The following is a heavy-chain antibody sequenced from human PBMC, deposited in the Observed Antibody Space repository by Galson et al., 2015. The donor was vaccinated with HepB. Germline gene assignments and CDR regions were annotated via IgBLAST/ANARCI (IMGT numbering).Heavy chain of an antibody. CDR2: ISAYNANT. J-gene: IGHJ4*02. D-gene: IGHD3/OR15-3a*01. CDR3: VRDLGEMVTMIFFDY. CDR1: GYSFTSFG. V-gene: IGHV1-18*01. Sequence: SVKVSCKASGYSFTSFGISWVRQAPGQGLEWMGWISAYNANTNYAQNVQGRVTMTTDISTSTAYMELRSLRSDDTAVYYCVRDLGEMVTMIFFDYWGQGTLVTVSS.